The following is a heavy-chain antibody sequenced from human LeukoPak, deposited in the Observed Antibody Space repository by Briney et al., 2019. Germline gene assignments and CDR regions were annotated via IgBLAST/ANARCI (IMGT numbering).Heavy chain of an antibody. CDR3: ARARNWELPRYYYYYMDV. CDR1: GFTFSSYS. J-gene: IGHJ6*03. V-gene: IGHV3-21*01. D-gene: IGHD1-26*01. Sequence: GGSLRLSCAASGFTFSSYSMNWVRQAPGKGLEWVSSISSSSSYIYYADSVKGRFTISRDNAKNSLYLQMNSLRAEDTAVYYCARARNWELPRYYYYYMDVWGKGTTVTVSS. CDR2: ISSSSSYI.